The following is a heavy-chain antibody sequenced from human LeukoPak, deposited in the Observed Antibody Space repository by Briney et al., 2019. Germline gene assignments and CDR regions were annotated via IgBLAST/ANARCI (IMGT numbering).Heavy chain of an antibody. J-gene: IGHJ4*01. D-gene: IGHD4-23*01. CDR1: GFTFSSYS. Sequence: GGSLTLSCAPSGFTFSSYSMNWVRQAPGNGLEWVGSISSSIRYIYYADSVKGRFTISRDNAMSSLYLQMNSLRAEDAAVYFCEREPRWYFDYWGQGTLVTVSS. V-gene: IGHV3-21*01. CDR2: ISSSIRYI. CDR3: EREPRWYFDY.